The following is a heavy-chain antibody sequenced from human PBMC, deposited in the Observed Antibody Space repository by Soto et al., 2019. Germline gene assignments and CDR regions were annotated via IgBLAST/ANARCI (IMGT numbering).Heavy chain of an antibody. D-gene: IGHD2-21*02. V-gene: IGHV4-4*02. J-gene: IGHJ5*02. Sequence: KTSETLSLTCGVSGGTVGSSHWCSWVRQSPGRGLEWIGNVYHTGDTNFNPSLQSRVTFSVDKSNNQFSLRLTSVTAADTAVYSCAREIVTAGGNNYFDPWGPGTLVTV. CDR2: VYHTGDT. CDR3: AREIVTAGGNNYFDP. CDR1: GGTVGSSHW.